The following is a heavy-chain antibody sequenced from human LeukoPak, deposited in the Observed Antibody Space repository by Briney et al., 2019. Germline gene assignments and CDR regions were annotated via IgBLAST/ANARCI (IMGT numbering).Heavy chain of an antibody. J-gene: IGHJ6*02. Sequence: ASVKVSCKASGYTFTGYYMHWVRQAPGQGLEWMGWINPNSGGTNYAQKFQGRVTMTRDTSISTAYMELSRLGSDDTAVYYCARDKTYYYDSSGSPGYGMDVWGQGTTVTVSS. CDR3: ARDKTYYYDSSGSPGYGMDV. CDR2: INPNSGGT. V-gene: IGHV1-2*02. CDR1: GYTFTGYY. D-gene: IGHD3-22*01.